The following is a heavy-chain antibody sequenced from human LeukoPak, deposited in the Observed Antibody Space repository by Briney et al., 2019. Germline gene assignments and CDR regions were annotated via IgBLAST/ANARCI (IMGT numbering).Heavy chain of an antibody. CDR3: ARESGNHYGSGSYYV. Sequence: GGSLRLSCAASGFTVSSNYMSWVRQAPGKGLEWVSVIYSGGSTYYADSVKGRFTISRDNSKNTLYLQMNSLRAEDTAVYYCARESGNHYGSGSYYVWGQGTLVTVSS. CDR2: IYSGGST. D-gene: IGHD3-10*01. V-gene: IGHV3-53*01. J-gene: IGHJ4*02. CDR1: GFTVSSNY.